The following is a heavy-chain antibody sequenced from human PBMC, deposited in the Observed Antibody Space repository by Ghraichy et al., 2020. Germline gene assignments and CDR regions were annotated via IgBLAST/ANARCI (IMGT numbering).Heavy chain of an antibody. CDR1: GFTFSSYA. V-gene: IGHV3-23*01. CDR2: ISGSGGST. Sequence: GGSLRRSCAASGFTFSSYAMSWVRQAPGKGLEWVSAISGSGGSTYYADSVKGRFTISRDNSKNTLYLQMNSLRAEDTAVYYCAKTINNGETGDRTYYFDYWGQGTLVTVSS. D-gene: IGHD7-27*01. J-gene: IGHJ4*02. CDR3: AKTINNGETGDRTYYFDY.